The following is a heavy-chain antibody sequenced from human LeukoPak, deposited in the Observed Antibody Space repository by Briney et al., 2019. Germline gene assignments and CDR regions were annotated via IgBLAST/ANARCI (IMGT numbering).Heavy chain of an antibody. J-gene: IGHJ4*02. Sequence: SETLSLTCSVSGGSTSSYYWSWIRQPPGKGLEWIGYTYYSGSTNYNPSLRSRVTISVDTSKNQFSLKLTSVTAADTAVYFCARHKRGDGYSGYDSFDYWGQGTLVTVSS. D-gene: IGHD5-12*01. CDR2: TYYSGST. CDR3: ARHKRGDGYSGYDSFDY. CDR1: GGSTSSYY. V-gene: IGHV4-59*08.